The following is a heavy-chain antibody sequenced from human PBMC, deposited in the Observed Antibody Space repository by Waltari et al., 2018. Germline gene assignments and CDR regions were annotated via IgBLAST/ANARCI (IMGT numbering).Heavy chain of an antibody. CDR1: AGTFSHYA. Sequence: QVQLVQSGAEVKKPGSSVKVSCKASAGTFSHYAINWVRQAPGQGLEWMGGIVPIFGTANYAQNFQGRVTITADESTSTVYMKLTSLKSEDTAVYYCARVANDSSSDGLDVWGQGTTVTVSS. CDR3: ARVANDSSSDGLDV. D-gene: IGHD3-22*01. CDR2: IVPIFGTA. V-gene: IGHV1-69*01. J-gene: IGHJ6*02.